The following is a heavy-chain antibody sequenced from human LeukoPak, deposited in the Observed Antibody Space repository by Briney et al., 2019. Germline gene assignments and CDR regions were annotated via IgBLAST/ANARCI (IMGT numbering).Heavy chain of an antibody. Sequence: GGSLRLSCAASGFTFSSYSMNWVRQAPGKGLEWVSAISGSGGSTYYADSVKGRFTISRDNSKNTLYLQMNSLRAEDTAVYYCAKDFSSSWDFGYWGQGTLVTVSS. CDR1: GFTFSSYS. J-gene: IGHJ4*02. CDR2: ISGSGGST. CDR3: AKDFSSSWDFGY. V-gene: IGHV3-23*01. D-gene: IGHD6-13*01.